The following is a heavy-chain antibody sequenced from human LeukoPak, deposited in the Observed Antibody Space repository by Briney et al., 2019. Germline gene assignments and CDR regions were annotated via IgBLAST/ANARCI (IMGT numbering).Heavy chain of an antibody. Sequence: SVKVSCKASGFTFTSSAVQWVRQARGQRLEWIGWIVVGSGNTNYAQKFQERVTITRDMSTSTAYMELSSLRSEDTAVYYCAASYSSSSDGYYYYYMDVWGKGTTVTVSS. CDR1: GFTFTSSA. J-gene: IGHJ6*03. D-gene: IGHD6-6*01. CDR2: IVVGSGNT. V-gene: IGHV1-58*01. CDR3: AASYSSSSDGYYYYYMDV.